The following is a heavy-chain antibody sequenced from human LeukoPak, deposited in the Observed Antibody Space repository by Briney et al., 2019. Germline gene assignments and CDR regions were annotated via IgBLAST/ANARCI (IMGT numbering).Heavy chain of an antibody. Sequence: SETLSLTCAVYGGSFSDYYWSWIRQPPGKGLEWIGQISHSGSPNYNPSLRSRVTISLDTSKNQFSLKLSSVTAADTAVYYCARGENSSSWYQMVFWGQGTLVTVSS. V-gene: IGHV4-34*01. CDR1: GGSFSDYY. CDR2: ISHSGSP. D-gene: IGHD6-13*01. J-gene: IGHJ4*02. CDR3: ARGENSSSWYQMVF.